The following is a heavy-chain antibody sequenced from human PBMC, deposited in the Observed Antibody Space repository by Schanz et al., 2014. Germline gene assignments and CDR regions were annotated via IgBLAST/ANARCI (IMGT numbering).Heavy chain of an antibody. V-gene: IGHV4-59*01. CDR1: GGSISSFY. CDR2: IYYSGST. J-gene: IGHJ4*02. Sequence: QVQLQESGPGLVKPSETLSLTCTVSGGSISSFYWSWIRQPPGKGLEWIANIYYSGSTNYNPSLKSRVTISADTSKNQFSLKMRSVTAADTAVYYCARDGLGADYWGQGTLVTVSA. CDR3: ARDGLGADY.